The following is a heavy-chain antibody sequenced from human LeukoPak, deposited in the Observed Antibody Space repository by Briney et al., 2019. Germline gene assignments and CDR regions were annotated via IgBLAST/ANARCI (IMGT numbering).Heavy chain of an antibody. D-gene: IGHD3-16*01. Sequence: TGGSLRLSCAASGFTFSSYGMHWVRQAPGKGLEWVAVIWYDGSNKYYADSVKGRFTISRDNAKNSLYLQMNSLRAEDTAIYYCARDPWGTHAYWGQGTLVTVSS. V-gene: IGHV3-33*01. J-gene: IGHJ4*02. CDR3: ARDPWGTHAY. CDR1: GFTFSSYG. CDR2: IWYDGSNK.